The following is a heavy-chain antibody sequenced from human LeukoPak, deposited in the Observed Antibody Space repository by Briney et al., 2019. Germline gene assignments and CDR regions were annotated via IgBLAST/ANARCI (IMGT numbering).Heavy chain of an antibody. CDR2: IIPIFGTA. CDR1: GGTFSSYA. CDR3: ARTLADFWSGYPLYYYYMDV. D-gene: IGHD3-3*01. J-gene: IGHJ6*03. V-gene: IGHV1-69*05. Sequence: GASVKVSCKASGGTFSSYAISWVRQAPGQGLEWMGGIIPIFGTANYAQKFQGRVTITTDESTSTAYMELSSLRSEDTAVYYCARTLADFWSGYPLYYYYMDVWGKGTTVTVSS.